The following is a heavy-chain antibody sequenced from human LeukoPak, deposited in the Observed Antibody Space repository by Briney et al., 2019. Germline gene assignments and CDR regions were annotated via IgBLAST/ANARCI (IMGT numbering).Heavy chain of an antibody. D-gene: IGHD3-3*01. V-gene: IGHV3-43*02. CDR1: GFTFDDYA. CDR2: ISGDGGST. CDR3: AKDFGAGRITIFGVVQAFYFDY. Sequence: GGSLRLSCAASGFTFDDYAMHWVRQAPGKGLEWVSLISGDGGSTYYADSVKGRFTISRDNRENSLYLQMNSLRTEDTALYYCAKDFGAGRITIFGVVQAFYFDYWGQGTLVTVSS. J-gene: IGHJ4*02.